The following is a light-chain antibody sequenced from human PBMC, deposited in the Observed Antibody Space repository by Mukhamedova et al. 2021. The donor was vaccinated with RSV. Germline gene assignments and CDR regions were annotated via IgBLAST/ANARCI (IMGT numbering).Light chain of an antibody. CDR3: QHSHGSPWT. CDR2: AAS. V-gene: IGKV1-39*01. Sequence: WYQRRVHGRAPNLLIYAASTLHTGVPSRFSGSGSGTDFPLTIAGLEPEDFATYYCQHSHGSPWTFGQGTRVEVK. J-gene: IGKJ1*01.